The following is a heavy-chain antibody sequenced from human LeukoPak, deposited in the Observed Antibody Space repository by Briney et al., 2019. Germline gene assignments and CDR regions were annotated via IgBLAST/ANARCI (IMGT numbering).Heavy chain of an antibody. Sequence: GGSLRLSCAASGFTVSHNYMGWVRQAPGKGLEWVSVIYSGGNTYYADSVKGRFTISRDNSKSTLYLQMSSLRAEDTAVYYCAKAITPMALDYWGQGTLVTVSS. CDR3: AKAITPMALDY. D-gene: IGHD5-18*01. CDR2: IYSGGNT. CDR1: GFTVSHNY. V-gene: IGHV3-53*01. J-gene: IGHJ4*02.